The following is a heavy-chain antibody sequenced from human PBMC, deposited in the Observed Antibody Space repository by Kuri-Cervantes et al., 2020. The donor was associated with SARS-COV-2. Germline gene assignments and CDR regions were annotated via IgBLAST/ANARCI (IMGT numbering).Heavy chain of an antibody. CDR2: ISAYNGNT. V-gene: IGHV1-18*01. CDR1: GYPFTSYG. CDR3: ARSKSWRWFDP. Sequence: ASVKVSCKASGYPFTSYGISWVRQAPGQGLEWMGWISAYNGNTNYAQKLQGRVTMTTDTSTSTAYMELSSLRSEDTAVYYCARSKSWRWFDPWGQGTLVTVSS. J-gene: IGHJ5*02. D-gene: IGHD3-3*01.